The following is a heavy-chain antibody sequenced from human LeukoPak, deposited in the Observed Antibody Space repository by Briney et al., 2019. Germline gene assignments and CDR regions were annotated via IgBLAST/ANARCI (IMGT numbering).Heavy chain of an antibody. CDR3: ARAVDSGGYQHKGFDP. J-gene: IGHJ5*02. V-gene: IGHV4-4*07. CDR2: IYSSGRT. D-gene: IGHD3-22*01. CDR1: GGSISSYY. Sequence: PSETLSLTCTVSGGSISSYYWNWIRQPAGKGLEWIGRIYSSGRTNYNPALKSRVTISVDTSKNQFSLEVRSVTAADTAIYYCARAVDSGGYQHKGFDPWGQGTLVTVSS.